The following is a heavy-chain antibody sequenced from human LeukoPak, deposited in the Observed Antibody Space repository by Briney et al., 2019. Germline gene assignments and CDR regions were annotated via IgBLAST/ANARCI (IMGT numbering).Heavy chain of an antibody. V-gene: IGHV3-30*02. D-gene: IGHD3-10*01. CDR3: AKDRRSESYADANWFDP. CDR1: GFAFSNYG. Sequence: GGSLRLSCAASGFAFSNYGMQWVRQAPGKGLEWVAFIRYDGSNKYYADSVKGRFTISRDNSKNTLYLQMNSLRAEDTAVYYCAKDRRSESYADANWFDPWGQGTLVTVSS. J-gene: IGHJ5*02. CDR2: IRYDGSNK.